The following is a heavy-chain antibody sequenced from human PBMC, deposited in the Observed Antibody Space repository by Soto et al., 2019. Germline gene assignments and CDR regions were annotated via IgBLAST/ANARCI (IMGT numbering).Heavy chain of an antibody. CDR3: ASIRANTYYYGMDV. V-gene: IGHV1-69*12. D-gene: IGHD3-10*01. Sequence: QVQRVQSGAEVKKPGSSVKVSCKASGGTFSSYAISWVRQAPGQGLEWMGGIIPIFGTADYAQKFQGRVTITADESTSTAYMELSSLRSEHTPVYYCASIRANTYYYGMDVWGQGTTVTVSS. CDR1: GGTFSSYA. J-gene: IGHJ6*02. CDR2: IIPIFGTA.